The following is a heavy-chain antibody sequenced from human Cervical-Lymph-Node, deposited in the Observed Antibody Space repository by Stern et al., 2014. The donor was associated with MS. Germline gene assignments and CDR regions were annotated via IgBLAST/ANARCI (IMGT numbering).Heavy chain of an antibody. J-gene: IGHJ3*02. Sequence: QLVQSGAEVKKPGASVKVSCKASGYTFTDYYIQWVRQAPGQGLEWMGRINPKSGGTNYAQNFQGRGTLTRDTSINTAYMELSRLRSDDTAVYFCARGEYDYVWGSSGAFDIWGQGTMVTVSS. D-gene: IGHD3-16*01. CDR3: ARGEYDYVWGSSGAFDI. CDR2: INPKSGGT. V-gene: IGHV1-2*06. CDR1: GYTFTDYY.